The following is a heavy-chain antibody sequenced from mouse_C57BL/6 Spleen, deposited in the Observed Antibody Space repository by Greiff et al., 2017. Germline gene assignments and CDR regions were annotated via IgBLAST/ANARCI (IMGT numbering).Heavy chain of an antibody. J-gene: IGHJ3*01. CDR3: ASHTNGTGFAY. Sequence: QVQLQQSGPGLVAPSQSLSITCTVSGFSLTSYGVHWVRQHPGKGLERLVVIWSDGSTTYNSALKSILSISKDNSKSQVFVKMNSLQTDDTALYYCASHTNGTGFAYWGQGTLVTDCA. CDR1: GFSLTSYG. D-gene: IGHD4-1*01. CDR2: IWSDGST. V-gene: IGHV2-6*03.